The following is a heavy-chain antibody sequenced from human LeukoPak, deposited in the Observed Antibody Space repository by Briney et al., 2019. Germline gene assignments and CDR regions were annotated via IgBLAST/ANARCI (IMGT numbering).Heavy chain of an antibody. CDR1: GGSFSGYY. Sequence: PSETLSLTCAVYGGSFSGYYWSWIRQPPGKGLEWIGEINHSGSTNYNPSLKSRVTISVDPSKNQFSLKLSSVTAADTAVYYCARGVYGSGSYDYWGQGTLVTVSS. CDR3: ARGVYGSGSYDY. D-gene: IGHD3-10*01. V-gene: IGHV4-34*01. CDR2: INHSGST. J-gene: IGHJ4*02.